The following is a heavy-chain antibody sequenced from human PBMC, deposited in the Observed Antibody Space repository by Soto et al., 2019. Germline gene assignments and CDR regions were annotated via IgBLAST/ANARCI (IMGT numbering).Heavy chain of an antibody. CDR1: GFSFTSYW. CDR3: ATEDFYRFDY. CDR2: IKEDGSAK. Sequence: EVQLVESGGGLVQPGGSLRVSCAASGFSFTSYWMSWVRQAPGKGLEWVANIKEDGSAKYYLDSVKGRFTISRDNAKNSLYLQMSSLRAEDTAVYYCATEDFYRFDYWGQGNLVTVSS. J-gene: IGHJ4*02. V-gene: IGHV3-7*01.